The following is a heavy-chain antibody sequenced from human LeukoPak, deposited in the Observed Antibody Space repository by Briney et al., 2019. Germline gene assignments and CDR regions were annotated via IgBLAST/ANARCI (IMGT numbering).Heavy chain of an antibody. V-gene: IGHV1-69*04. J-gene: IGHJ4*02. CDR3: ARPPPYSWNDAPFDY. CDR2: IIPIFGIA. Sequence: ASVKVSCKASGGTFSSYAISWVRQAPGQGLEWMGRIIPIFGIANYAQKFQGRVTITADKSTSTAYMELSSLRSEDTAVYYCARPPPYSWNDAPFDYWGQGTLVTVSS. D-gene: IGHD1-20*01. CDR1: GGTFSSYA.